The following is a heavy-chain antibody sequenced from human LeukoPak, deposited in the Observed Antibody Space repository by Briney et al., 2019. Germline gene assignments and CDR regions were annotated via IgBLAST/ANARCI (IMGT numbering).Heavy chain of an antibody. CDR1: GFTFSTYV. CDR2: ISGSGGST. CDR3: AKGNWRYFDY. V-gene: IGHV3-23*01. Sequence: AGSLRLSCAASGFTFSTYVMSWVRQAPGKGLEWVSAISGSGGSTSYADSVKGRFTIFRDNSKNTLYLQMNSLGADDTAVYYCAKGNWRYFDYWGQGTLVTVSS. D-gene: IGHD1-1*01. J-gene: IGHJ4*02.